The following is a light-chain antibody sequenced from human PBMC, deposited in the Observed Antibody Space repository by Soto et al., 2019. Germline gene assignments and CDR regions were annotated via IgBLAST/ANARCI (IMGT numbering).Light chain of an antibody. CDR1: SSDVDGYDY. J-gene: IGLJ2*01. CDR3: SSYTSSNTLI. CDR2: DVS. Sequence: QSALTQPASVSGSPGQSITISCTGTSSDVDGYDYVSWYQQHPGNAPKLMIFDVSNRPSGVSDRFSGSKSGNTASLTISGLQAEDEAAYYCSSYTSSNTLIFGGGTKLTVL. V-gene: IGLV2-14*03.